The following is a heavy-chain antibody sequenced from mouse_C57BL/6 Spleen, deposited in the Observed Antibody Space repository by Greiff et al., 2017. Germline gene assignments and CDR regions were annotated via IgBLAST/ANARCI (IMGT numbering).Heavy chain of an antibody. CDR3: ARKTLYYYGSSYRAMDY. CDR2: ISDGGSYT. V-gene: IGHV5-4*03. CDR1: GFTFSSYA. D-gene: IGHD1-1*01. J-gene: IGHJ4*01. Sequence: DVKLVESGGGLVKPGGSLKLSCAAPGFTFSSYAMSWVRQTPEKRLEWVATISDGGSYTYYPDNVKGRFTISRDNAKNNLYLQMSHLKSEDTAMYYCARKTLYYYGSSYRAMDYWGQGTSVTVSS.